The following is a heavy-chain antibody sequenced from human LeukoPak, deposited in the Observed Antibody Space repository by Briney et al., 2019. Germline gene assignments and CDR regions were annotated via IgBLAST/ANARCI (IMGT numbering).Heavy chain of an antibody. V-gene: IGHV1-46*04. Sequence: AASVKVPCKASGYTFTSYFMHWVRQAPGQGLEWMGQIYPSSGSTSYAERLQGRVTMTRDKSTSTVYMELSSLRCEDTAVYYCARDSSGFSNFDYWGQGTLVTVSS. CDR2: IYPSSGST. J-gene: IGHJ4*02. CDR3: ARDSSGFSNFDY. CDR1: GYTFTSYF. D-gene: IGHD3-22*01.